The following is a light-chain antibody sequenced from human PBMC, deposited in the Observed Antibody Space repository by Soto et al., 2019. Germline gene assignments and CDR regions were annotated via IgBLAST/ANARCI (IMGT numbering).Light chain of an antibody. J-gene: IGKJ2*01. CDR1: QSVNSNY. Sequence: EIVLTQSPGALCLAPGESAILSCRASQSVNSNYLAWYQQKPGQAPRLLIYGASSRATGVPNRFSGSGSGTDFTLTISSLEPEDFAVYYCHQYGLSPRHPFGQGTKVDIK. CDR2: GAS. CDR3: HQYGLSPRHP. V-gene: IGKV3-20*01.